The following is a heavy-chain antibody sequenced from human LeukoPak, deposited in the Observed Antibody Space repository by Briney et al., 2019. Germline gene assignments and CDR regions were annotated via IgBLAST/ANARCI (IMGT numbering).Heavy chain of an antibody. CDR2: IWYDGSNK. J-gene: IGHJ6*03. V-gene: IGHV3-33*06. CDR3: AKDVVSGMVSSYYYYYMDV. CDR1: GFSFSIYG. D-gene: IGHD3-16*01. Sequence: GGSLRLSCAASGFSFSIYGMHWVRQAPGKGLEWVAVIWYDGSNKYYADSVKGRFTISRDNSKNTLYLQMNSLRAEDTAVYYCAKDVVSGMVSSYYYYYMDVWGKGTTLTVSS.